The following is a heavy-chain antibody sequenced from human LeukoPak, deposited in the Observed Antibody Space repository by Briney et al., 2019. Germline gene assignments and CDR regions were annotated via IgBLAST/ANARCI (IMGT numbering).Heavy chain of an antibody. V-gene: IGHV7-4-1*02. Sequence: ASVKVSCKASGYSFIKYDMNWVRHAPGQGLEWMGWTNTNTGNPTYAQGFTGRFVFSLDTSVSTAYLQISGLKAEDTAVYYCARNNADGEGRFSYWGQGTLVTVSS. J-gene: IGHJ4*02. CDR2: TNTNTGNP. CDR1: GYSFIKYD. D-gene: IGHD3-10*01. CDR3: ARNNADGEGRFSY.